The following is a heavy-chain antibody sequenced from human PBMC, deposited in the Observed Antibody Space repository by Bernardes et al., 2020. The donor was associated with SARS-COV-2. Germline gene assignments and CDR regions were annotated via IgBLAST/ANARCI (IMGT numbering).Heavy chain of an antibody. CDR3: AKQSLPRFGSIDP. D-gene: IGHD3-10*01. CDR1: GGSISSHY. V-gene: IGHV4-4*07. CDR2: IFTSGST. Sequence: SETLSLTCIVSGGSISSHYWSWIRQPAGKGLEWIGRIFTSGSTDYNPSLKSRVTMSVDMSKNQFSLNLNSVTAADTAVYYCAKQSLPRFGSIDPWGQGILVTVSS. J-gene: IGHJ5*02.